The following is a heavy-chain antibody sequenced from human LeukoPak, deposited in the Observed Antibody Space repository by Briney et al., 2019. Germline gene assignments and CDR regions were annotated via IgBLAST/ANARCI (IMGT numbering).Heavy chain of an antibody. J-gene: IGHJ4*02. CDR3: AKDRPEGYFDY. V-gene: IGHV3-30*02. CDR2: IRSDGSIK. Sequence: GGSLRLSCAATGFIFSSYGMHWVRQAPGKGLEWVAFIRSDGSIKYYADSVKGRFTISRDNSKNTLYLQMNSLGAEDTAVYCCAKDRPEGYFDYWGQGTLVTVSS. D-gene: IGHD6-13*01. CDR1: GFIFSSYG.